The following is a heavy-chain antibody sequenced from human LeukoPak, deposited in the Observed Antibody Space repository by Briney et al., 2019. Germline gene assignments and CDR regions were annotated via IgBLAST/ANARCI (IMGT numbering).Heavy chain of an antibody. CDR2: IYYSETT. J-gene: IGHJ4*02. CDR1: GGSIRIHY. V-gene: IGHV4-59*11. CDR3: ARGVYIAAAQYGY. Sequence: PSETLSLLCTVSGGSIRIHYWSWIRQPPGKGLEWIGYIYYSETTNYNPSLKSRVTISVDTSKNQFSLKLSSVTAADTAVYYCARGVYIAAAQYGYWGQGTLVTVSS. D-gene: IGHD6-13*01.